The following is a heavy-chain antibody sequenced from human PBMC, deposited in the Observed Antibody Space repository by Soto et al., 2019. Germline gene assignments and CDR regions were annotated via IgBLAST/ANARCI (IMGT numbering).Heavy chain of an antibody. CDR1: GGSFSGYY. CDR2: INHSGST. V-gene: IGHV4-34*01. CDR3: ARATYYYGMDV. Sequence: PSETLSLTCAVYGGSFSGYYWSWIRQPPGKGLEWIGEINHSGSTNYNPSLKSRVTISVDTSKNQFSLKLSSVTAADTAVYYWARATYYYGMDVWGQGTTVTVSS. J-gene: IGHJ6*02.